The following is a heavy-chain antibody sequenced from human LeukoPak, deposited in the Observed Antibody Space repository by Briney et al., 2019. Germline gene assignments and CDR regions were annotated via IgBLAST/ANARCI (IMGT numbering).Heavy chain of an antibody. Sequence: SETLSLTRAVSGYSISSGYYWGWIRQPPGKGLEWIGSIYHSGSTYYNPSLKSRVTISVDTSKNQFSLKLSSVTAADTAVYYCARRYCSSTSCRLGWFDPWGQGTLVTVSS. CDR3: ARRYCSSTSCRLGWFDP. J-gene: IGHJ5*02. V-gene: IGHV4-38-2*01. CDR1: GYSISSGYY. D-gene: IGHD2-2*01. CDR2: IYHSGST.